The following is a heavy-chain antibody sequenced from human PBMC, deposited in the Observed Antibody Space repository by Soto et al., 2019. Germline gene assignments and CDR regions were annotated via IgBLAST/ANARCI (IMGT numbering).Heavy chain of an antibody. CDR2: IYTSGST. CDR3: ARVNSSGWNSWFDP. D-gene: IGHD6-19*01. CDR1: GGSISSYY. J-gene: IGHJ5*02. V-gene: IGHV4-4*07. Sequence: SETLSLTCTVSGGSISSYYWSWIRQPAGKGLEWIGRIYTSGSTNYNPSLKSRVTMSVDTSKNQFSLKLSSVTAADTAVYYCARVNSSGWNSWFDPWGQGTLVTVSS.